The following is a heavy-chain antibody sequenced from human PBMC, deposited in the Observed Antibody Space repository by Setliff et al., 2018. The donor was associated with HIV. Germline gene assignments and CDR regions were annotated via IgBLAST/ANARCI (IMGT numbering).Heavy chain of an antibody. CDR3: ARVVPYSGSWYFDY. Sequence: GASVKVSCNASGGTFNRYSITWIRQAPGQGLEWMGVIVPIFGTVNYAQKLQGRVTITADESTSTAYMELSSLTSADTAVYYCARVVPYSGSWYFDYWGQGTLVTV. V-gene: IGHV1-69*13. CDR1: GGTFNRYS. D-gene: IGHD6-25*01. CDR2: IVPIFGTV. J-gene: IGHJ4*02.